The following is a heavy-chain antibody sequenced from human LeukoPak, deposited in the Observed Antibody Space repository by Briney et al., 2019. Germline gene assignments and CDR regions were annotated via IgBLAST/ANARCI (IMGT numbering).Heavy chain of an antibody. Sequence: GGSLRLSCAASGFTFSSYAMHWVRQAPVKGLEWVAVISYDGSNKYYADSVKGRFTISRDNSKNTLYLQMNSLRAEDTAVYYCARDPGHQDGYNFDYWGQGTLVTVSS. CDR3: ARDPGHQDGYNFDY. V-gene: IGHV3-30-3*01. CDR1: GFTFSSYA. D-gene: IGHD5-12*01. CDR2: ISYDGSNK. J-gene: IGHJ4*02.